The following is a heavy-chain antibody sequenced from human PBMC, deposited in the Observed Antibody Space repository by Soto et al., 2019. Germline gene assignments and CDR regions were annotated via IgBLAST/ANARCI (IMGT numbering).Heavy chain of an antibody. J-gene: IGHJ4*02. CDR1: GGSISSSNW. D-gene: IGHD3-10*01. CDR2: IYHSGST. V-gene: IGHV4-4*02. CDR3: ASSKVRGVTDY. Sequence: ASETLSLTCAVSGGSISSSNWWSWVRQPPGKGLEWIGEIYHSGSTDYNPSLKSRVTISVDKSKNQFSLKLSSVTAADTAVYYCASSKVRGVTDYWGQGTLVTVSS.